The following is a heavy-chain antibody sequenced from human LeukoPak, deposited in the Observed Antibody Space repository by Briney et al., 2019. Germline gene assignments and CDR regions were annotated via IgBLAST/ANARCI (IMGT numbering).Heavy chain of an antibody. Sequence: PSETLSLTCSVSGGSINISTDYWVWIRQPPGKGLEWIGSIYYGGSTYYNPSLKSRVTISVDTSKNYFSLKLNSVSAADTAVYYCARPQYDSSGYLGPFDYWGQGTLVTVSS. CDR1: GGSINISTDY. CDR3: ARPQYDSSGYLGPFDY. J-gene: IGHJ4*02. D-gene: IGHD3-22*01. V-gene: IGHV4-39*02. CDR2: IYYGGST.